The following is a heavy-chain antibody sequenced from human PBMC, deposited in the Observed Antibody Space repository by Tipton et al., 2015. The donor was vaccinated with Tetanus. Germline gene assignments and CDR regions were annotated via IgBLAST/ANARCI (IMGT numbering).Heavy chain of an antibody. D-gene: IGHD6-25*01. CDR3: ARATNPSGWTYFDF. J-gene: IGHJ4*02. CDR2: INPNSGGT. Sequence: QLVQSGPEVKKPGASVKVSCKASGYTFTGYYMHWVRQAPGQGLEWMGWINPNSGGTNYAQKFQGRVTMTRDTSISTAYMEVSRLRSDDTAIYYCARATNPSGWTYFDFWGQGTLVTVSS. CDR1: GYTFTGYY. V-gene: IGHV1-2*02.